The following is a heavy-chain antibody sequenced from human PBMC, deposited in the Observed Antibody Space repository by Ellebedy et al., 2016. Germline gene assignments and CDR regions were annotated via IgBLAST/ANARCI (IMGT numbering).Heavy chain of an antibody. CDR2: ISETGGST. CDR1: GFTFSSYA. Sequence: GGSLRLXXEASGFTFSSYAMSWVRQAPGKGLEWVSAISETGGSTYYADSVKGRLTISRDNSQNTLYLQMNSLRAGDTSLYYCARQLGYCTDGNCYFDYWGQGTLVTVSS. V-gene: IGHV3-23*01. J-gene: IGHJ4*02. D-gene: IGHD2-8*01. CDR3: ARQLGYCTDGNCYFDY.